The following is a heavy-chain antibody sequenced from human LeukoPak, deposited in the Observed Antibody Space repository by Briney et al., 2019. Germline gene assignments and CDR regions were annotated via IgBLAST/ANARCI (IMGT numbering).Heavy chain of an antibody. CDR1: GYSISSGYY. V-gene: IGHV4-38-2*01. CDR2: IYHSGST. D-gene: IGHD6-13*01. CDR3: ARAAAAGFHAFDI. Sequence: SETLSLTCAVFGYSISSGYYWGWIRQPPGKGLEWIGSIYHSGSTYYNPSLKSRVTISVDTSKNQFSLKLSSVTAADTAVYYCARAAAAGFHAFDIWGQGTMVTVSS. J-gene: IGHJ3*02.